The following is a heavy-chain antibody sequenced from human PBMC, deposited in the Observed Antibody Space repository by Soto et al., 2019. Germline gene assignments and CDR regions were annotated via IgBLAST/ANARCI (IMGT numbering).Heavy chain of an antibody. CDR3: ARTSLDSRLIYYYYGMDV. CDR1: GFTFSSYA. V-gene: IGHV3-30-3*01. Sequence: QVQLVESGGGVVQPGRSLRLSCAASGFTFSSYAMHWVRQAPGKGLEWVAVISYDGSNKYYADSVKGRFTISRDNSKNTLYLQMNSLRAEDTAVYYCARTSLDSRLIYYYYGMDVWGQGTTVTVSS. D-gene: IGHD2-2*03. J-gene: IGHJ6*02. CDR2: ISYDGSNK.